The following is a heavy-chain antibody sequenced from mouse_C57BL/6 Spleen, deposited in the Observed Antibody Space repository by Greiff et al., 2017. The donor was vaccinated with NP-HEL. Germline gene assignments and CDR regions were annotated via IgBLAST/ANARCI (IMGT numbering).Heavy chain of an antibody. Sequence: EVKLVESGGGLVKPGGSLKLSCAASGFTFSSYAMSWVRQTPEKRLEWVATISDGGSYTYYPDNVKGRFTISRDNAKNNLYLQMSHLKSEDTAMYYCARDGGLDPVAWFAYWGQGTLVTVSA. V-gene: IGHV5-4*01. CDR1: GFTFSSYA. D-gene: IGHD1-3*01. J-gene: IGHJ3*01. CDR2: ISDGGSYT. CDR3: ARDGGLDPVAWFAY.